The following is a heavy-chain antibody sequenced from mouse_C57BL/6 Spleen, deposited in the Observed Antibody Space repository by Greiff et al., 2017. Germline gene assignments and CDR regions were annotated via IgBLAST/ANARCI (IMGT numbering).Heavy chain of an antibody. CDR1: GYAFSSSW. V-gene: IGHV1-82*01. CDR2: IYPGDGDT. J-gene: IGHJ4*01. CDR3: ARSGSSYYAMDY. Sequence: QVQLKESGPELVKPGASVKISCKASGYAFSSSWMNWVKQRPGKGLEWIGRIYPGDGDTNYTGKFKGKATLTADKSSSTAYMQRSSPTSEDSAVYCGARSGSSYYAMDYWGQGTSVTVSS. D-gene: IGHD1-1*01.